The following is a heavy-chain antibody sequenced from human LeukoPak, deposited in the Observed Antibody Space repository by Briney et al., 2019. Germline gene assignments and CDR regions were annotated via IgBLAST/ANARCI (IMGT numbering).Heavy chain of an antibody. J-gene: IGHJ6*02. V-gene: IGHV1-2*02. CDR3: AGIERHYYYYGMDV. Sequence: ASVKVSCKASGYTFTGYYMHWVRQAPGQGLEWMGWINPNSGGTNYAQKFQGRVTMTRDTSISTAYMELSRLRSDDTAVYYCAGIERHYYYYGMDVWGQGTTVTVSS. D-gene: IGHD1-1*01. CDR2: INPNSGGT. CDR1: GYTFTGYY.